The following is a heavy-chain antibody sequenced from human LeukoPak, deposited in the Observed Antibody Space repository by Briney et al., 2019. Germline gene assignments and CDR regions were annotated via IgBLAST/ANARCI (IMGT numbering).Heavy chain of an antibody. D-gene: IGHD3-22*01. CDR3: AKGQSYGSSGLPNY. CDR2: ISGSGGST. V-gene: IGHV3-23*01. CDR1: GFTFSSYA. Sequence: PGGSLRLSCAASGFTFSSYAMSWVRQAPGKGLEWVSAISGSGGSTYYADSVKGRFTISRDNSKNTLYLQMNSLRAEDTAVYYCAKGQSYGSSGLPNYWGQGTLVTVSS. J-gene: IGHJ4*02.